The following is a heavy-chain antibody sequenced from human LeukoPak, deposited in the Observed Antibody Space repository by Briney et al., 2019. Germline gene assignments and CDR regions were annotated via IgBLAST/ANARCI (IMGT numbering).Heavy chain of an antibody. V-gene: IGHV3-21*01. J-gene: IGHJ4*02. Sequence: GGSLRLSCAASGFTFSSHSLNWVRQAPGKGLEWVSAITDSHETFHADSVKGRFTISRDNAKNTLYLQMNSLRAEDTAVYYCATLFITTGYWGQGTLVTVSS. D-gene: IGHD3-22*01. CDR3: ATLFITTGY. CDR1: GFTFSSHS. CDR2: ITDSHET.